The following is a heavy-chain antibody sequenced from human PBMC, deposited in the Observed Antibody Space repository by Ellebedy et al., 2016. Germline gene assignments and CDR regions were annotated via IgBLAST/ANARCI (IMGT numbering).Heavy chain of an antibody. CDR3: ARSYYDSSGYYYVLVFDY. CDR1: GGTFSSYA. V-gene: IGHV1-69*04. D-gene: IGHD3-22*01. CDR2: IIPILGIA. J-gene: IGHJ4*02. Sequence: ASVKVSCKASGGTFSSYAISWVRQAPGQGLEWMGRIIPILGIANYAQKFQGRVTITEDKSTSTAYMELSSLRSEDTAVYYCARSYYDSSGYYYVLVFDYWGQGTLVTVSS.